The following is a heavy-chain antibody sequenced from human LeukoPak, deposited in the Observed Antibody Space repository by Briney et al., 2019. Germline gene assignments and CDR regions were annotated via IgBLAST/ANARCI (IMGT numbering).Heavy chain of an antibody. CDR3: ARDRGYSGSYHGLDY. CDR1: GFTFSSYA. CDR2: ISSSSSYI. J-gene: IGHJ4*02. D-gene: IGHD1-26*01. V-gene: IGHV3-21*01. Sequence: GGSLRLSCAASGFTFSSYAMSWVRQAPGKGLEWVSSISSSSSYIYYADSVKGRFTISRDNAKNSLYLQMNSLRAEDTAVYYCARDRGYSGSYHGLDYWGQGTLVTVSS.